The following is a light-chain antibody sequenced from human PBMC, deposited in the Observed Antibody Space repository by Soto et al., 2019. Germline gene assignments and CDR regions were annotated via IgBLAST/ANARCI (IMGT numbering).Light chain of an antibody. J-gene: IGLJ1*01. Sequence: QSVLTQPASVSGSPGQSITISCSGTSSDIGSYNHVAWYQQHPGKAPKLIIYEVTDRPSGVSNRFSGSKSGNTASLTISGLQAEDEAEYYCSSYTHINTRACVFGTGTKITVL. V-gene: IGLV2-14*01. CDR3: SSYTHINTRACV. CDR1: SSDIGSYNH. CDR2: EVT.